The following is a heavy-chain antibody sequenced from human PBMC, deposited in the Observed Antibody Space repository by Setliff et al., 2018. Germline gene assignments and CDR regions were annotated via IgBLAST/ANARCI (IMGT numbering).Heavy chain of an antibody. J-gene: IGHJ3*02. V-gene: IGHV3-9*03. CDR1: GFTFDDYA. CDR2: VSWNSGTS. D-gene: IGHD3-22*01. CDR3: AKEYYSDSSGYYRGPAAFDI. Sequence: PGGSLRLSCAAPGFTFDDYAMHWVRQAPGKGLEWVSGVSWNSGTSAYADSVKGRFTISRDNAKNSLYLQMNSLRVEDMALYYCAKEYYSDSSGYYRGPAAFDIRGQGTVVTVSS.